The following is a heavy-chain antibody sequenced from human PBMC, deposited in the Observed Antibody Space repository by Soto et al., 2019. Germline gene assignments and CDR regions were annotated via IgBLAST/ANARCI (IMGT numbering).Heavy chain of an antibody. J-gene: IGHJ4*02. D-gene: IGHD3-10*01. CDR1: CGSFSDYH. V-gene: IGHV4-34*01. CDR2: INHSGST. CDR3: AREQGSFDY. Sequence: SETLSLTCAVFCGSFSDYHWSWIRQPPGKGLEWIGEINHSGSTNYNASLKSRVTISIDTSKNHFSLKLSSVTAADTAVYYCAREQGSFDYWGQGTLVTVSS.